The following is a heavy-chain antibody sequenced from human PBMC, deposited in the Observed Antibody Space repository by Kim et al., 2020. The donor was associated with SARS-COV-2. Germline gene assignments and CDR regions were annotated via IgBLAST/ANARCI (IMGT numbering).Heavy chain of an antibody. V-gene: IGHV3-66*02. CDR3: ARDQQQLVPHEYYFDY. CDR1: GFTVSSNY. CDR2: IYSGGST. J-gene: IGHJ4*02. D-gene: IGHD6-13*01. Sequence: GGSLRLSCAASGFTVSSNYMSWVRQAPGKGLEWVSVIYSGGSTYYADSVKGRFTISRDNSKNTLYLQMNSLRAEDTAVYYCARDQQQLVPHEYYFDYWGQGTLVTVSS.